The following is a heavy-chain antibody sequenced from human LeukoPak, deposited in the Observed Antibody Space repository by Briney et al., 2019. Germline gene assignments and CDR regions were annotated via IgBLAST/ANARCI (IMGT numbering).Heavy chain of an antibody. J-gene: IGHJ6*02. CDR2: IYYSGST. CDR3: ARRYSTSWLVYYYGMDV. Sequence: SETLSLTCTVSGGSISNSSYYWGWIRQPPGKGLEWIGSIYYSGSTYYNPSLKSRVTISVDTSKNQFSLKLSSVTAADTAVYYCARRYSTSWLVYYYGMDVWGQGTTVTVSS. D-gene: IGHD6-13*01. V-gene: IGHV4-39*07. CDR1: GGSISNSSYY.